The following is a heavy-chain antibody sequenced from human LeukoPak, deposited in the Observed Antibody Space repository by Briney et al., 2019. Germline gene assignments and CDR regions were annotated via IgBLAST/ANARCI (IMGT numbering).Heavy chain of an antibody. J-gene: IGHJ4*02. Sequence: PSETLSLTCTVSGYSSSIDYYWSWIRQPPGKGLEWIGYIYYSGSTNYNPSLKSRVTISVDTSKNQFSLKLSSVTAADTAVYYCARSPSRTRDVDYWGQGTLVTVSS. CDR1: GYSSSIDYY. CDR2: IYYSGST. CDR3: ARSPSRTRDVDY. V-gene: IGHV4-61*01. D-gene: IGHD5-24*01.